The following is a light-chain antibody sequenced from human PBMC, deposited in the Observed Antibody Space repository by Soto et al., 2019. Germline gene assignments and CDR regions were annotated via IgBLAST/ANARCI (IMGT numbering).Light chain of an antibody. Sequence: IVITQCPYNQSVSPWLIATLSCRASQSISDTLAWYQQKPGQAPRLLIYGASTRATGIPARFSGSGSGTEFTLTITSLQSEDFAIYYCQQYNNWPPITFGQGTRLEV. CDR1: QSISDT. CDR2: GAS. CDR3: QQYNNWPPIT. V-gene: IGKV3-15*01. J-gene: IGKJ5*01.